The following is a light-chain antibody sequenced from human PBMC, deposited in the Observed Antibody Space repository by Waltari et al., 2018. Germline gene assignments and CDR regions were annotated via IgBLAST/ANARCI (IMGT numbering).Light chain of an antibody. CDR3: QQYKNWPWT. CDR2: GAS. Sequence: EIVMTQSAATLSVSPGERATLSCRASQSVSSNLAWYQQKPGQAPRLLIYGASTRATGIPAGLSGSGSGTEFTLTISSLQSEDFAVYYCQQYKNWPWTFGLGTKVEIK. CDR1: QSVSSN. V-gene: IGKV3-15*01. J-gene: IGKJ1*01.